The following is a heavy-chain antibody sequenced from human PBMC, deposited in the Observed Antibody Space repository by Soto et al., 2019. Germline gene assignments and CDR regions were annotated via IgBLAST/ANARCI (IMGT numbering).Heavy chain of an antibody. CDR2: ISWNSGSI. J-gene: IGHJ6*02. V-gene: IGHV3-9*01. CDR1: ELTFEVYA. CDR3: AKDMGCSGGSCYSDYYGMDV. D-gene: IGHD2-15*01. Sequence: GGSRGLSGAAPELTFEVYAIHWVGQAPGKGLGWVSGISWNSGSIGYADSVKGRFTISRDNAKNSLYLQMNSLRAEDTALYYCAKDMGCSGGSCYSDYYGMDVWGQGTTVTVSS.